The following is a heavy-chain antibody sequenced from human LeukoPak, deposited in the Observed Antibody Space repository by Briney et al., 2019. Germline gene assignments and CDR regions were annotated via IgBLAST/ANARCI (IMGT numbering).Heavy chain of an antibody. CDR3: ARTLGELSLFFDY. CDR1: GGSISSYY. Sequence: SETLSLTCTVSGGSISSYYWSWIRQPPGKGLEWIGYIYYSGSTSYNPSLKSRVTISVDTSKNQFSLKLSSVTAADTAVYYCARTLGELSLFFDYWGQGTLVTVSS. J-gene: IGHJ4*02. CDR2: IYYSGST. D-gene: IGHD3-16*02. V-gene: IGHV4-59*01.